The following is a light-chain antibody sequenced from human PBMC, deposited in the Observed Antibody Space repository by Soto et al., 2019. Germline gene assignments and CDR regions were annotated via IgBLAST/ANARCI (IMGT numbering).Light chain of an antibody. CDR2: QTS. Sequence: EILSTQCPATLSSFPGERAPLCCMASQYINTRLAWYQHRPGQSRRLLIYQTSLRAAGITARLSASGSGTDFTITISDVQTEDFALYYCHQRQSWPRTVGQGTKVDIK. J-gene: IGKJ1*01. V-gene: IGKV3-11*01. CDR3: HQRQSWPRT. CDR1: QYINTR.